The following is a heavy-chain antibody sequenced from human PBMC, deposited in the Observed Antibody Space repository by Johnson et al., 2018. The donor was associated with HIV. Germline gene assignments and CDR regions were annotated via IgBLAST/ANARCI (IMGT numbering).Heavy chain of an antibody. D-gene: IGHD3-22*01. CDR3: ARDRGYWDAFDI. Sequence: QVQLVESGGGLVKPGGSLRLSCAASRFTFSDYYMSWIRQTPGKGLEWVSYISSSGGTIYYADSVKGRFSISRDNAKNSLYLQMNSRRAEATAVYYCARDRGYWDAFDIWGQGTMVIVSS. J-gene: IGHJ3*02. CDR1: RFTFSDYY. CDR2: ISSSGGTI. V-gene: IGHV3-11*04.